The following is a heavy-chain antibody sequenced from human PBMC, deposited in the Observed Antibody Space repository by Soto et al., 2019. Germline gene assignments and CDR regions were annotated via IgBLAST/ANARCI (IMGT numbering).Heavy chain of an antibody. V-gene: IGHV4-59*08. J-gene: IGHJ4*02. CDR2: IYYSGST. CDR1: RDPVINSS. Sequence: SANLSRTCSMHRDPVINSSWGWIRSSQGKELEWIGFIYYSGSTNYNPSLKSRVTISLDKSKNQFSLKLNSVTAADTAVYYCARSRASTYYSETSGLLPLEYWGQGTRVTVS. D-gene: IGHD3-22*01. CDR3: ARSRASTYYSETSGLLPLEY.